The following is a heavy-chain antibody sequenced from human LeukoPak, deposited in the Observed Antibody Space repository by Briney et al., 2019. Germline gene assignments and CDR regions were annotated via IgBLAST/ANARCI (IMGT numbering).Heavy chain of an antibody. CDR1: GYTFTSYG. D-gene: IGHD1-1*01. J-gene: IGHJ3*02. Sequence: GASVKVSCKASGYTFTSYGISWVRQAPGQGLEWMGWISGYNGNTHYEPKIQGRVSMTRDTSTSTAYMELRSLRSDDTAVYFCARDQGGFNWNDGIDAFDIWGQGTMVTVSA. V-gene: IGHV1-18*01. CDR2: ISGYNGNT. CDR3: ARDQGGFNWNDGIDAFDI.